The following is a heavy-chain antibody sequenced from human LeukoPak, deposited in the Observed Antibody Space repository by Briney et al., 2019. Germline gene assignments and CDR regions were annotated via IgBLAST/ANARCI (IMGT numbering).Heavy chain of an antibody. CDR1: GFTFSSYG. J-gene: IGHJ4*02. CDR3: AKSIAVAGGFDY. D-gene: IGHD6-19*01. V-gene: IGHV3-23*01. Sequence: GGTLRLSCAASGFTFSSYGMSWVRQAPGKGLEWVSAISGSGGSTYYADSVKGRFTISRDNSKNTLYLQMNSLRAEDTAVYYCAKSIAVAGGFDYWGQGTLVTVSS. CDR2: ISGSGGST.